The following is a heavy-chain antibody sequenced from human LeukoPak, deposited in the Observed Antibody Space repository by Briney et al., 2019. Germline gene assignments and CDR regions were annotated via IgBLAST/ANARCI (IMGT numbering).Heavy chain of an antibody. CDR3: ARDPPGELDY. V-gene: IGHV4-59*12. D-gene: IGHD3-16*01. J-gene: IGHJ4*02. CDR1: GGSISSYY. Sequence: SETLSLTCTVSGGSISSYYWSWIRQPPGKGLEWIGSIYHSGSTYYNPSLKSRVTISVDTSKNQFSLKLSSVTAADTAVYYCARDPPGELDYWGQGTLVTVSS. CDR2: IYHSGST.